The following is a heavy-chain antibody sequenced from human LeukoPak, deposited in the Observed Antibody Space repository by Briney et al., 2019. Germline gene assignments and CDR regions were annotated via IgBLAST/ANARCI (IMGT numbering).Heavy chain of an antibody. CDR3: ARDRGSGSYYNAYFDY. J-gene: IGHJ4*02. CDR2: IKQDGSEK. Sequence: GALRLSCAASGFTFSSYWMSWVRQAPGKGLEWVANIKQDGSEKYYVDSVKGRFTISRDNAKNSLYLQMNSLRAEDTAVYYCARDRGSGSYYNAYFDYWGQGTLVTVSS. CDR1: GFTFSSYW. D-gene: IGHD3-10*01. V-gene: IGHV3-7*01.